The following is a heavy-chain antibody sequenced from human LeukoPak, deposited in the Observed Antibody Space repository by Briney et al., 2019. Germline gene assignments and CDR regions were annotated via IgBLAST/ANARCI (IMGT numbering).Heavy chain of an antibody. V-gene: IGHV3-23*01. J-gene: IGHJ4*02. CDR3: AKLSYIVVVTAILDY. CDR1: EFTFSSYA. CDR2: ISGSGGST. Sequence: GGSLRLSCAASEFTFSSYAMSWVRQAPGKGLEWVSSISGSGGSTYYADSVKGRFTISRDNSKNTLFLQMNSLRVEDTAGYYCAKLSYIVVVTAILDYWGQGTLVTVSS. D-gene: IGHD2-21*02.